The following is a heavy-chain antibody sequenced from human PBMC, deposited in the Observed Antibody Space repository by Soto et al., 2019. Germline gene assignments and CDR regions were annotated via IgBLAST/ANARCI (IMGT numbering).Heavy chain of an antibody. Sequence: EVQLLESGGALVQPGGSLRLSCAATGFTLTNYGMSWVRQAPGKGLEWVSTITGSGATTYYADSVKGRFTISRDNSKNTLILQMDSLRAEDSAVYYCAKDRLRGLMIYDYGLDVWGLGTTVTVSS. J-gene: IGHJ6*02. D-gene: IGHD3-10*01. CDR1: GFTLTNYG. V-gene: IGHV3-23*01. CDR3: AKDRLRGLMIYDYGLDV. CDR2: ITGSGATT.